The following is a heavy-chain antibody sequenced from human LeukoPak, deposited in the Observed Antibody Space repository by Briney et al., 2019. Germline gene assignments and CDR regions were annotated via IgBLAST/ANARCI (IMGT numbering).Heavy chain of an antibody. Sequence: PSETLSLTCTVSGYSISSGYYWGWIRQPPGKGLEWIGSIYHSGSTYYNPSLKSRVTISVDTSKNQFSLKLSSVTAADTAVYYCARESPYPYSSSWYNYYYMDVWGKGTTVTVSS. J-gene: IGHJ6*03. CDR1: GYSISSGYY. CDR3: ARESPYPYSSSWYNYYYMDV. V-gene: IGHV4-38-2*02. CDR2: IYHSGST. D-gene: IGHD6-13*01.